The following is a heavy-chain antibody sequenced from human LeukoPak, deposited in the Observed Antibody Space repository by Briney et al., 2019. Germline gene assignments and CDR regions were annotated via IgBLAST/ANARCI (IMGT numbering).Heavy chain of an antibody. D-gene: IGHD3-9*01. Sequence: GGSLRLSCAASGFTFSSYAMSWVRQAPGKGLEWVSAISGSGGSTYYADSVKGRFTISRDNSKNTLYLQMNSLRAEDTAVYYCAKVGYDILTGYYKTEKTIDAFDIWGQGTMVTVSS. V-gene: IGHV3-23*01. CDR3: AKVGYDILTGYYKTEKTIDAFDI. CDR2: ISGSGGST. CDR1: GFTFSSYA. J-gene: IGHJ3*02.